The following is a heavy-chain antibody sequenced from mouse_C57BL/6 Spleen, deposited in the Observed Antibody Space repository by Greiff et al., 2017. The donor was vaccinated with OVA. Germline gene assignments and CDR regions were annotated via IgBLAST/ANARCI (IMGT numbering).Heavy chain of an antibody. V-gene: IGHV1-61*01. CDR1: GYTFTSYW. CDR2: IFPSDGGT. J-gene: IGHJ4*01. D-gene: IGHD2-4*01. CDR3: ARSYDYYPMDY. Sequence: VQLQQPGAELVRPGSSVKLSCKASGYTFTSYWMDWVKQRPGQGLEWIGNIFPSDGGTHYNQKFKDKATLTVDKSSSTAYMQLSSLTAEDSAVYYCARSYDYYPMDYWGQGTSVTVSA.